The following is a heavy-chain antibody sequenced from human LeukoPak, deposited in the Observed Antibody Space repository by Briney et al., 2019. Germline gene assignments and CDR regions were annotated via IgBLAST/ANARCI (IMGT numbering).Heavy chain of an antibody. J-gene: IGHJ5*02. CDR3: AGTRRYCSGGSCYNWFDP. D-gene: IGHD2-15*01. CDR2: IYASGST. Sequence: SQTLSLTCSVSGGSISSDVYFWSWIRQPAGKGLEWIGRIYASGSTTYNSSLQSRCTISIDTDKNQFSLKLTSVTAADTAVYYCAGTRRYCSGGSCYNWFDPWGQGTLVTVSS. CDR1: GGSISSDVYF. V-gene: IGHV4-61*02.